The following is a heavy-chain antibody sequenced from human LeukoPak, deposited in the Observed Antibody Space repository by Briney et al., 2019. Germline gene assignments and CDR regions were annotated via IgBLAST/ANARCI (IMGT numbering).Heavy chain of an antibody. V-gene: IGHV3-74*01. CDR2: INNDGSTT. D-gene: IGHD3-10*01. Sequence: GGSLRLSCAASGFTFANTWMHWVRQAPGKGLVWVSLINNDGSTTNYADSVKGRFTISRDNAKNTVYLQMYSLRAEDTAVYYCAIGGTYGSGSWGQGTLVTVSS. CDR3: AIGGTYGSGS. J-gene: IGHJ4*02. CDR1: GFTFANTW.